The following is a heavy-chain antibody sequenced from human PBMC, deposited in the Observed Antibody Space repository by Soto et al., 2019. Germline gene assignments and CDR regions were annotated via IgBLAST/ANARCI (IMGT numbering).Heavy chain of an antibody. CDR1: GFTFSTYA. D-gene: IGHD1-1*01. J-gene: IGHJ6*02. CDR2: ISGSGGSI. CDR3: VKGYWKGDV. Sequence: EVQLLESGGGLVQPGGSLRLSCAASGFTFSTYAMNWVRQAPGNGLAWVSAISGSGGSIHYADSVKGRFTISRDNSKNTLYPQMNSLRDEDTAVYHCVKGYWKGDVWGQGTMVTVSS. V-gene: IGHV3-23*01.